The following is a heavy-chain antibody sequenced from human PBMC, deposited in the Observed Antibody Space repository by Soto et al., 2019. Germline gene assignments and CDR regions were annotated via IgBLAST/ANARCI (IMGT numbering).Heavy chain of an antibody. CDR2: TYDSVNT. D-gene: IGHD3-3*01. J-gene: IGHJ2*01. V-gene: IGHV4-31*03. CDR3: ARGVRVGDRRIWYFDL. Sequence: QVQLLESGPGLVKPSQTLSLTCSVSGGSIRTRTNYWSWIRHHPVKGLEWIASTYDSVNTYFNPSLESRTTSSVATFDDRFSLKVTSVTAADTAVYYCARGVRVGDRRIWYFDLWGRGTLVTVSS. CDR1: GGSIRTRTNY.